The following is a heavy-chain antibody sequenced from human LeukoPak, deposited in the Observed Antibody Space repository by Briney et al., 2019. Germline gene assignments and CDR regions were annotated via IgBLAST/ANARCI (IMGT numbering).Heavy chain of an antibody. Sequence: GGSLRLSCAASGFTFSSFALSCVRQAPGKGLEWVSAISGSGDNTFYADSVRGRFTISRDNSKNILYLQMNSLRGEDTAIYYCAKDFRGSGYFFDYWGQGTLVTVSS. V-gene: IGHV3-23*01. CDR1: GFTFSSFA. CDR3: AKDFRGSGYFFDY. D-gene: IGHD7-27*01. CDR2: ISGSGDNT. J-gene: IGHJ4*02.